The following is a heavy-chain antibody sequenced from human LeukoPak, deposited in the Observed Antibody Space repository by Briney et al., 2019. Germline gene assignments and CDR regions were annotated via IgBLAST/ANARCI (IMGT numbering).Heavy chain of an antibody. V-gene: IGHV4-59*01. CDR3: ARESVDSSGSFDY. CDR2: IYYSGST. J-gene: IGHJ4*02. CDR1: GGSISSYY. Sequence: SETLSLTCTVSGGSISSYYWSWIRQPPGKGLEWIGYIYYSGSTNYNPSLKSRVTISVDTSQNQFSLKLSSVTAADTAVYYCARESVDSSGSFDYWGQGTLVTVSS. D-gene: IGHD3-22*01.